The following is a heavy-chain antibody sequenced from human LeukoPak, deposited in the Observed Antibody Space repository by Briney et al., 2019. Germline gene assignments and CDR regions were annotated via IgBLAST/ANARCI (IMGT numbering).Heavy chain of an antibody. D-gene: IGHD4-17*01. V-gene: IGHV4-59*08. CDR1: GGSISSYY. Sequence: SETLSLTCTVSGGSISSYYWSWIRQPPGKGLEWIGYIYYSGSTNYNPSLKSRVTISVDTSKNQFSLKLSSVTAADTAVYYCARQADYGDYYVDYWGQGSLVTVSS. J-gene: IGHJ4*02. CDR3: ARQADYGDYYVDY. CDR2: IYYSGST.